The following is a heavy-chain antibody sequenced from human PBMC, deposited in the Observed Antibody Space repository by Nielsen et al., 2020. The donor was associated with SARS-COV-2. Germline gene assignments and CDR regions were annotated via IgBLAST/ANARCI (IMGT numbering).Heavy chain of an antibody. J-gene: IGHJ5*02. CDR1: GGSVSSGSYY. CDR2: IYYSGST. V-gene: IGHV4-61*01. CDR3: ARGGSITIFGVVIINWFDP. D-gene: IGHD3-3*01. Sequence: SETLSLTCTVSGGSVSSGSYYWSWIRQPPGKGLEWIGYIYYSGSTNYNPSLKSRVTISVDTSKNQFSLKLSSVTAADTAVYYCARGGSITIFGVVIINWFDPWGQGTLVTVSS.